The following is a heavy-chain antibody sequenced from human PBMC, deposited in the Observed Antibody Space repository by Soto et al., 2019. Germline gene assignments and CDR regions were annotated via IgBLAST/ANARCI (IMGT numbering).Heavy chain of an antibody. CDR2: ISGSGANT. CDR1: TFTFSSHA. CDR3: AIDRLSRIEVAGMAY. D-gene: IGHD6-19*01. J-gene: IGHJ4*02. V-gene: IGHV3-23*01. Sequence: GVSLRVSYAASTFTFSSHAMSWVRQAPGKGLEWVSAISGSGANTYYADSVKGWFTISRDNSKNTLYLQMNSLRAEDTAVYYCAIDRLSRIEVAGMAYCGQGTLVIVSS.